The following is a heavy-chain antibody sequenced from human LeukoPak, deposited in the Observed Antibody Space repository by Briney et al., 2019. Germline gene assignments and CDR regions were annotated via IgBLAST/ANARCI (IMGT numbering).Heavy chain of an antibody. CDR2: ISYDGSNK. V-gene: IGHV3-30-3*01. D-gene: IGHD6-6*01. CDR3: AREDSSSSPPMDV. J-gene: IGHJ6*03. CDR1: GFTFSSYA. Sequence: GGSLRLSCAASGFTFSSYAMHWVRQAPGKGLEWVAVISYDGSNKYYADSVKGRFTISRDNSKNTLYLQMNSLRAEDTAVYYCAREDSSSSPPMDVWGKGTTVTVSS.